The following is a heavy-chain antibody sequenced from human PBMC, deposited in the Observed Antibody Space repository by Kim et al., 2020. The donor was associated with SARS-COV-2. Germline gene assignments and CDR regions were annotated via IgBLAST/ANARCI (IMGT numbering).Heavy chain of an antibody. Sequence: SETLSLTCTVSGGSISSGSYYWSWIRQPAGKGLEWIGRIYTSGSTNYNPSLKSRVTISVDTSKNQFSLKLSSVTAADTAVYYCARTRFVGSGWPEAFDYWGQGTLVTVSS. CDR2: IYTSGST. J-gene: IGHJ4*02. CDR3: ARTRFVGSGWPEAFDY. D-gene: IGHD6-19*01. V-gene: IGHV4-61*02. CDR1: GGSISSGSYY.